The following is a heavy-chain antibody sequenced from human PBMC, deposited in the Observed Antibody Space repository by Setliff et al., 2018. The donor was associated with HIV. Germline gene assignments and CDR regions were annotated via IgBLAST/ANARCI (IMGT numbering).Heavy chain of an antibody. Sequence: SETLSLTCTVSGGSISSSNYYWGWIRQSPGKGLEWIGSVFYSGNTYYNPSLKTRVTISVNTYKNQFSLTLRSVTAADTAVYYCARDTLTMVRGVMFVPTESYLGMDVWGQGTTVTSP. CDR3: ARDTLTMVRGVMFVPTESYLGMDV. CDR1: GGSISSSNYY. V-gene: IGHV4-39*07. CDR2: VFYSGNT. J-gene: IGHJ6*02. D-gene: IGHD3-10*01.